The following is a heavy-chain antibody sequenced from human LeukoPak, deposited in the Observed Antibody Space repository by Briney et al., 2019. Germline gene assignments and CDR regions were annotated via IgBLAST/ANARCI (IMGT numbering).Heavy chain of an antibody. D-gene: IGHD3-10*01. V-gene: IGHV3-49*03. Sequence: GGSPRLSCTASGFTFGDYAMSWFRQAPGKGLEWVGFIRSKAYGGTTEYAASVKGRFTISRDDSKSIAYLQMNSLKTEDTAVYYCTSYYGSGSSVDYWGQGTLVTVSS. CDR2: IRSKAYGGTT. CDR1: GFTFGDYA. J-gene: IGHJ4*02. CDR3: TSYYGSGSSVDY.